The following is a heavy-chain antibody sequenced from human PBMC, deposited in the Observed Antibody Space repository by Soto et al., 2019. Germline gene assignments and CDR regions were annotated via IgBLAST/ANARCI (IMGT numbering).Heavy chain of an antibody. Sequence: QVQLQESGPGLVKPSETLSLTCNVSGGSISSYYWSWIRQPPGQGLDWLGYIYYSGNTIYNPSLKSRIPMSLDTSKNQFSLTLSSVTAADTAVYYCARLGGVPTRPPSFDIWGRGTMVTVSS. CDR3: ARLGGVPTRPPSFDI. D-gene: IGHD6-6*01. J-gene: IGHJ3*02. CDR1: GGSISSYY. CDR2: IYYSGNT. V-gene: IGHV4-59*08.